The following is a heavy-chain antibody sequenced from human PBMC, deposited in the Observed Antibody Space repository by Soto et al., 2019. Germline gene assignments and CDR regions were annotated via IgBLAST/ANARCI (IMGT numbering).Heavy chain of an antibody. Sequence: GGSLRLSCAASGFTFSSYSMNWVRQAPGKGLEWVSSISSSSSYIYYADSVKGRFTISRDNAKNSLYLQMNSLRAEDTAVYYCARVHYYGSGSYSPGAFGIWGQGTMVTVPS. CDR3: ARVHYYGSGSYSPGAFGI. D-gene: IGHD3-10*01. CDR1: GFTFSSYS. V-gene: IGHV3-21*01. J-gene: IGHJ3*02. CDR2: ISSSSSYI.